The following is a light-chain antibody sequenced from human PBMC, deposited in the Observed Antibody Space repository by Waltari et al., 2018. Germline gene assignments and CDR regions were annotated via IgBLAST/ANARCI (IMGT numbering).Light chain of an antibody. Sequence: QSALTQPASVSGSPGQSITISCTGTSTDVGGYNYVSWYQHHPGKAPNLMIYDVGKRPSGVSNRFSGSRSGNTASLTISGLQAEDEADFYCSSYTSSSTYVFGTGTMVTVL. CDR3: SSYTSSSTYV. J-gene: IGLJ1*01. V-gene: IGLV2-14*03. CDR2: DVG. CDR1: STDVGGYNY.